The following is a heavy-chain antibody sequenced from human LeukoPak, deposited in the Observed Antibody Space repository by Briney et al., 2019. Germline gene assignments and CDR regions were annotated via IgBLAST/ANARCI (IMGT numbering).Heavy chain of an antibody. CDR3: ARTTYGDPYYYYGMDV. J-gene: IGHJ6*02. CDR2: ISYDGSNK. Sequence: GGSLRLSCAASGFTFSSYAMHWVRQAPGKGLEWVAVISYDGSNKYYADSVKGRFTISRDNSKNTLYLQMNSLRAEDTAVCYCARTTYGDPYYYYGMDVWGQGTTVTVSS. D-gene: IGHD4-17*01. V-gene: IGHV3-30*04. CDR1: GFTFSSYA.